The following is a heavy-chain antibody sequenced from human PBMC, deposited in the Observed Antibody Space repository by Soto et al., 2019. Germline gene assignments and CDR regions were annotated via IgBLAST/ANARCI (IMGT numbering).Heavy chain of an antibody. D-gene: IGHD2-15*01. J-gene: IGHJ6*02. CDR3: ARSEEDSDYYYYGLDV. Sequence: SQTLSLTCVISGDSVSSSSVAWNWVKQSPSRGLEWLGRTYYRSRWYSDFAVSVRGRIVINADTSKNQFSLQLNSVTPEDTAVYFCARSEEDSDYYYYGLDVWGQGTTVTVSS. CDR2: TYYRSRWYS. V-gene: IGHV6-1*01. CDR1: GDSVSSSSVA.